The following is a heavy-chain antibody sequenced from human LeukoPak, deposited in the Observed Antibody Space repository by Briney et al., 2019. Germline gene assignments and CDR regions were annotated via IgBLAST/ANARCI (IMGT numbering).Heavy chain of an antibody. D-gene: IGHD6-6*01. Sequence: GGSLRLSCAASGFTFNTYTMNWVRPAPGKGLEWVSSISSSSSSIYYADSVKGRFTISRDNAMNSLYLQMNSLRVEDTAVYYCARGREGVAARWWVEEPRWYFFDPWGQGTLVTVSS. CDR3: ARGREGVAARWWVEEPRWYFFDP. CDR2: ISSSSSSI. V-gene: IGHV3-21*01. J-gene: IGHJ5*02. CDR1: GFTFNTYT.